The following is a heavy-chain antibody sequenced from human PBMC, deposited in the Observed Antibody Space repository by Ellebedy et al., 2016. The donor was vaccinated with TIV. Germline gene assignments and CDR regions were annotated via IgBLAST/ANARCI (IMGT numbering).Heavy chain of an antibody. D-gene: IGHD2-15*01. CDR2: IYSGGST. V-gene: IGHV3-53*01. CDR3: ARTPIYCSGGSCFLYGMDV. Sequence: GESLKISCAASGFTVSSNYMSWVRQAPGKGLEWVSVIYSGGSTYYADSVKGRFTISRDNSKNTLYLQMNSLRAEDTAVYYCARTPIYCSGGSCFLYGMDVWGQGTTVTVSS. CDR1: GFTVSSNY. J-gene: IGHJ6*02.